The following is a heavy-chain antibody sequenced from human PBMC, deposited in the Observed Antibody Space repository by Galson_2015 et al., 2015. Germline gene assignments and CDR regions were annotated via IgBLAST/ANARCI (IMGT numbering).Heavy chain of an antibody. Sequence: QSGAEVKKPGESLQISCTGSGYTFSHYYIGWVRQMPGKGLDWMGIVYPGDSETRYSPSFQGQVTISADKSISTAYLQWSSLKAADTAMYYCARGGSATRFDFWGQGTLVTVSS. CDR2: VYPGDSET. CDR3: ARGGSATRFDF. J-gene: IGHJ4*02. V-gene: IGHV5-51*01. CDR1: GYTFSHYY. D-gene: IGHD1-1*01.